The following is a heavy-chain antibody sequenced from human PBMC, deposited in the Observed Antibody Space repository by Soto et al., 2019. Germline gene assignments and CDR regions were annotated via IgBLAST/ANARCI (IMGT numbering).Heavy chain of an antibody. CDR2: ITSGSAYI. CDR1: GFTFSSFN. V-gene: IGHV3-21*01. CDR3: ARDYLPRLRFLDN. D-gene: IGHD3-3*01. Sequence: EVQLVESGGGLVKPGGSLRLSCAASGFTFSSFNMNWVRQAPGKGLEWVSSITSGSAYIYYADPVRGRFTVSRDNARNSLYLQMDSLRAEDTAVYYCARDYLPRLRFLDNWGQGILVTVSS. J-gene: IGHJ4*02.